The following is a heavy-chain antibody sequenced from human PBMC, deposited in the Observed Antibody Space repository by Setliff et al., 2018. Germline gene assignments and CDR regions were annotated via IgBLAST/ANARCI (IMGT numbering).Heavy chain of an antibody. CDR3: VRHPYYDSSGYYSYFDY. Sequence: PGGSLRLSCAASGFTFSDHYMSWIRQVPGKGLQWVAYIDRSGSTIFYTDSVNGRFSISRDNAKRSLFLQMSNLTTEDTAMYYCVRHPYYDSSGYYSYFDYWGQGALVTVSS. J-gene: IGHJ4*02. CDR1: GFTFSDHY. V-gene: IGHV3-11*01. CDR2: IDRSGSTI. D-gene: IGHD3-22*01.